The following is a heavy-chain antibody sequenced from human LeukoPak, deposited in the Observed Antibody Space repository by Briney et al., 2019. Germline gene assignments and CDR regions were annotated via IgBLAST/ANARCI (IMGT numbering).Heavy chain of an antibody. J-gene: IGHJ4*02. CDR1: GFTLSSYW. V-gene: IGHV3-7*01. D-gene: IGHD5-24*01. Sequence: GGSLRLSCAASGFTLSSYWMSWVRQAPGKGLEWVANIKQDGSEKYYVDSVKGRFTISRDNAKNSLYLQMNSLRAEDTAVYYCARDGRDGYNLDFDYWGQGTLVTVSS. CDR3: ARDGRDGYNLDFDY. CDR2: IKQDGSEK.